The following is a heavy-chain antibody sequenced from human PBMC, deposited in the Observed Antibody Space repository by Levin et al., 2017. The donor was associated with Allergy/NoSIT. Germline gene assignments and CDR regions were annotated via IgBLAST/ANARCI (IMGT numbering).Heavy chain of an antibody. V-gene: IGHV1-69*02. Sequence: ASVKVSCKASGGTFSSYTISWVRQAPGQGLEWMGRIIPILGIANYAQKFQGRVTITADKSTSTAYMELSSLRSEDTAVYYCAVPGRGDYDPQSEYFQHWGQGTLVTVSS. CDR2: IIPILGIA. CDR1: GGTFSSYT. J-gene: IGHJ1*01. D-gene: IGHD4-17*01. CDR3: AVPGRGDYDPQSEYFQH.